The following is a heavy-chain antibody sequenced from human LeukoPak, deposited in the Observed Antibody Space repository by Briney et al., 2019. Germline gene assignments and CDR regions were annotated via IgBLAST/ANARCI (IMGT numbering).Heavy chain of an antibody. CDR2: IYYSGST. CDR3: ARLLGSYYDY. Sequence: SETLSLTCTVSGGSISSYYWSWIRQPPGKGREWIGSIYYSGSTYYNPSLMSRVTIPVDTSKNQFSLKLSSVTAADTAVYYCARLLGSYYDYWGQGTLVTVSS. CDR1: GGSISSYY. D-gene: IGHD1-26*01. J-gene: IGHJ4*02. V-gene: IGHV4-59*05.